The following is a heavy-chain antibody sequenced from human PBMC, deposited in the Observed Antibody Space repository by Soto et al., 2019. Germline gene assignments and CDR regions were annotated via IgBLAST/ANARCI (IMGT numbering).Heavy chain of an antibody. CDR3: ARSTRGDYSNYGAYYYYGMDV. CDR2: ISSSGSTI. D-gene: IGHD4-4*01. V-gene: IGHV3-48*03. Sequence: GESLRLSCAASGFTFSSYEMNWVRQAPGKGLEWVSYISSSGSTIYYADSVKGRFTISRDNAKNSLYLQMNSLRAEDTAVYYCARSTRGDYSNYGAYYYYGMDVWGQGTTVTVSS. CDR1: GFTFSSYE. J-gene: IGHJ6*02.